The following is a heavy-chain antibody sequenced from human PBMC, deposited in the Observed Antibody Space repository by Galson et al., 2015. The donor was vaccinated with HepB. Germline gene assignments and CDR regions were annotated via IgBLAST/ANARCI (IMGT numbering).Heavy chain of an antibody. D-gene: IGHD4-17*01. CDR3: ARENGDYVPYFQH. CDR2: INPSGGST. J-gene: IGHJ1*01. Sequence: SVKVSCKASGYTFTSYYMHWVRQAPGQGLEWMGIINPSGGSTSYAQKFQGRVTMTRDTSTSTVYMELSSLRSEDTAVYYCARENGDYVPYFQHWGQGTLVTVSS. V-gene: IGHV1-46*01. CDR1: GYTFTSYY.